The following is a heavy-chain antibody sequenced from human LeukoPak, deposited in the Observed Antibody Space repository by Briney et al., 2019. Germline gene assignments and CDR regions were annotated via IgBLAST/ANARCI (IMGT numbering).Heavy chain of an antibody. V-gene: IGHV4-4*07. J-gene: IGHJ4*02. CDR1: GGSTSSYY. Sequence: SETLSLTCTLSGGSTSSYYSSWIRQPAGKGLEWIGRIYTSGGTNYNPFLERRVTMSVDTSKNQFSLKLSSVTAADTAVYYCARADDDYGDSDFDYWGQGALVTVSS. CDR3: ARADDDYGDSDFDY. D-gene: IGHD4-17*01. CDR2: IYTSGGT.